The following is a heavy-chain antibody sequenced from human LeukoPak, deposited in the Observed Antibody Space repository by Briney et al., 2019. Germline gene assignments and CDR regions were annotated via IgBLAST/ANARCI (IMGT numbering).Heavy chain of an antibody. V-gene: IGHV4-4*07. CDR1: GGSISSYY. Sequence: SETLSLTCTVSGGSISSYYLTWVRQPAGKGLEWIGRIYSSGSTNYNPSLKSRVSMSVDTSKNQFSLKLSSVTAADSALYYCARAAALDSWGQGTLVTVSS. CDR2: IYSSGST. D-gene: IGHD6-13*01. J-gene: IGHJ4*02. CDR3: ARAAALDS.